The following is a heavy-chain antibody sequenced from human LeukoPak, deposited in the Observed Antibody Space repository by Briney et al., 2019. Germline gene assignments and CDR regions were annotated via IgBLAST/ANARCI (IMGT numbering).Heavy chain of an antibody. J-gene: IGHJ3*02. CDR1: GFTFDDYG. Sequence: GGSLRLSCAASGFTFDDYGMSWVRQAPGKGLEWVSYISSRASTTYYADSVRGRFTISRDNAKNSLYLQMKRLRAEDTAVYYCARDSRYDNSGSRSPGTFDIWGQGTMVIASS. CDR3: ARDSRYDNSGSRSPGTFDI. D-gene: IGHD3-22*01. CDR2: ISSRASTT. V-gene: IGHV3-48*03.